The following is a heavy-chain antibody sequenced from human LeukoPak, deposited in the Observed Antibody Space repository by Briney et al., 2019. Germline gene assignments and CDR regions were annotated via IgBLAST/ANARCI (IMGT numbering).Heavy chain of an antibody. J-gene: IGHJ4*02. V-gene: IGHV1-18*01. D-gene: IGHD2-2*01. Sequence: ASVKVSCKASGHTFTNYGINWVRQAPGQGLEWMGWISGYNGNTNYAQKFRGRVTMTTDTSTSTVYMELRSLRSDDTAVYFCARNYCSSTSCYRGYYFDYWGQGALVTVSS. CDR1: GHTFTNYG. CDR2: ISGYNGNT. CDR3: ARNYCSSTSCYRGYYFDY.